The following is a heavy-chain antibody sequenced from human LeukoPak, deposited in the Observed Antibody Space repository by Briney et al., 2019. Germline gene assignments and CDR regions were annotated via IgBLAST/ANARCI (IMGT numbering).Heavy chain of an antibody. CDR2: ISYDGSNK. D-gene: IGHD4-17*01. CDR3: AKETETTAGYYYYYYGMDV. CDR1: GFTFSSYG. J-gene: IGHJ6*02. V-gene: IGHV3-30*18. Sequence: GRSLRLSCAASGFTFSSYGMHWVRQAPGKGLEWVAVISYDGSNKYYADSVKGRFTISGDNSKNTLYLQMNSLRAEDTAVYYCAKETETTAGYYYYYYGMDVWAQGTTVTVSS.